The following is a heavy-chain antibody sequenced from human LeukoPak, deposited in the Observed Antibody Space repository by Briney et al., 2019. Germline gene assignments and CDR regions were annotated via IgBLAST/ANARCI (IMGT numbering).Heavy chain of an antibody. CDR3: YLYSSSFGY. Sequence: GGSLRLSCAASGFTFRTYAMSWVRQAPGKGLEWVSAISGSGGSTYYADSVKGRFTISRDNSKNTLYLQVNSLRAEDTAVYYCYLYSSSFGYWGQGTLVTVSS. CDR2: ISGSGGST. J-gene: IGHJ4*02. V-gene: IGHV3-23*01. CDR1: GFTFRTYA. D-gene: IGHD6-6*01.